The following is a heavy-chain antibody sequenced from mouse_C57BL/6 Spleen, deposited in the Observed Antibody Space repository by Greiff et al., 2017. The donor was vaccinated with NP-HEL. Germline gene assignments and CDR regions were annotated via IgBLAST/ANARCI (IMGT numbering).Heavy chain of an antibody. V-gene: IGHV5-9-1*02. CDR3: TRDRYYDYDVYWYFDV. D-gene: IGHD2-4*01. J-gene: IGHJ1*03. CDR2: ISSGGDYI. Sequence: DVMLVESGEGLVKPGGSLKLSCAASGFTFSSYAMSWVRQTPEKRLEWVAYISSGGDYIYYADTVKGRFTISRDNARNTLYLQMSSLKSEDTAMYYCTRDRYYDYDVYWYFDVWGTGTTVTVSS. CDR1: GFTFSSYA.